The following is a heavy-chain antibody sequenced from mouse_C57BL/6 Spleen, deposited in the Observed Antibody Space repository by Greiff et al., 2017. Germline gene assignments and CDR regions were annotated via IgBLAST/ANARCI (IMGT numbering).Heavy chain of an antibody. CDR3: ARDDYYPGYYAMDY. D-gene: IGHD2-3*01. CDR1: GYAFSSSW. Sequence: VQLQQSGPELVKPGASVKISCKASGYAFSSSWMNWVKQRPGKGLEWIGRIYPGDGDTNYNGKFKGKATLTADKSSSTAYMQLSSLTSEDSAVYCCARDDYYPGYYAMDYWGQGTSVTVSS. J-gene: IGHJ4*01. CDR2: IYPGDGDT. V-gene: IGHV1-82*01.